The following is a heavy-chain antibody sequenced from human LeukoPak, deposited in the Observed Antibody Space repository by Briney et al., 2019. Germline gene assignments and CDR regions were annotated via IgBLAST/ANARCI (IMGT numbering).Heavy chain of an antibody. CDR3: ARGRSPTAVTGDDAFEI. D-gene: IGHD4-23*01. CDR1: GYTFTRYG. V-gene: IGHV1-18*01. CDR2: ISAYNGNT. J-gene: IGHJ3*02. Sequence: ASVKVSCKASGYTFTRYGISWVRQAPGQGLEWMGWISAYNGNTNYAQKLQGRVTMTTDTSTSTAYMELRSLRSDDTAVYYCARGRSPTAVTGDDAFEIWGQGTMVTVSS.